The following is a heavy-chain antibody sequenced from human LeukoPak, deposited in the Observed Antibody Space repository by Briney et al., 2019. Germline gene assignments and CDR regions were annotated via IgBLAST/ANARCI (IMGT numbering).Heavy chain of an antibody. CDR1: GFTVSSNY. D-gene: IGHD1-26*01. Sequence: PGGSLRLSCAASGFTVSSNYMSWVRQAPGKGLEWVSVIYSGGSTYYADSVKGRFTISRDNSKNTLYLQMNSLRAEDTAVYYCARDRPQWELLRGDAFDIWGQGTMVTVSS. J-gene: IGHJ3*02. CDR3: ARDRPQWELLRGDAFDI. CDR2: IYSGGST. V-gene: IGHV3-66*01.